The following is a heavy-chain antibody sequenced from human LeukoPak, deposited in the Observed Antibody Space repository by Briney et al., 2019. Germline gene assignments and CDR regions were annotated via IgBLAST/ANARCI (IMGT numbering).Heavy chain of an antibody. V-gene: IGHV4-39*01. CDR1: GGSISSSSYY. CDR3: ARLRGYSSSWSPRARDY. J-gene: IGHJ4*02. D-gene: IGHD6-13*01. Sequence: PSGTLSLTCTVSGGSISSSSYYWGWIRQPPGKGLEWIGSIYYSGSTYYNPSLKSRVTISVDTSKNQFSLKLSSVTAADTAVYYCARLRGYSSSWSPRARDYWGQGTLVTVSS. CDR2: IYYSGST.